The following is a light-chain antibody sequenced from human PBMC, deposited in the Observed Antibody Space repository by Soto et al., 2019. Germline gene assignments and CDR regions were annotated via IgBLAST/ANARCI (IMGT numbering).Light chain of an antibody. V-gene: IGKV3-15*01. Sequence: EIVMTQSPATLSVSPGERATLSCRASQSVSSNLAWYQQKPGQAPRLLIYGASTRATGIPARFSGSGSGTECTLTISSLQSEDFAIDFCQQYNNWPPDRTFGQGTKVEIK. CDR2: GAS. CDR1: QSVSSN. CDR3: QQYNNWPPDRT. J-gene: IGKJ1*01.